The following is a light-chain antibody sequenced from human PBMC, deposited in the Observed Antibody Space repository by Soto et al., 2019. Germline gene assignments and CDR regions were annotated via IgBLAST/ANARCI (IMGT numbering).Light chain of an antibody. CDR3: SAYAGSSTWV. Sequence: QSAPTQPPSASWSPGQSVTFSCTGTSSDVGGYNYVSWYQQYPGKASKLMIYEVYKRPSGVPDRFSGSKSANTASLTVSGLQPEDEAGYYCSAYAGSSTWVFGGGTKLTVL. CDR1: SSDVGGYNY. J-gene: IGLJ2*01. V-gene: IGLV2-8*01. CDR2: EVY.